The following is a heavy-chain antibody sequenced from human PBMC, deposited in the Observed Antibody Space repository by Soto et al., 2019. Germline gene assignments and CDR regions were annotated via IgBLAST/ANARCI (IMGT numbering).Heavy chain of an antibody. CDR1: GYTFTSYY. Sequence: ASVKVSCKASGYTFTSYYMHWVRQAPGQGLEWMGIINPSGGSTSYAQKFQGRVTMTRDTSTSTVYMELSSLRSEDTAVYYCARERGYCSSTSCQIKGPDIWGQGTMVTVSS. CDR2: INPSGGST. V-gene: IGHV1-46*01. CDR3: ARERGYCSSTSCQIKGPDI. J-gene: IGHJ3*02. D-gene: IGHD2-2*01.